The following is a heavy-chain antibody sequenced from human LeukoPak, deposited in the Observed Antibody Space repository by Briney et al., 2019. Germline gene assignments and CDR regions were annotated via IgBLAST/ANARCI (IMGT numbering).Heavy chain of an antibody. J-gene: IGHJ4*02. CDR3: AKGRSITIFGVAYLFDY. V-gene: IGHV3-23*01. D-gene: IGHD3-3*01. CDR1: GFTFSSYA. Sequence: GGSLRLSCAASGFTFSSYAMSWVRQAPGKGLEWVSAISGSGGGTYYADSVKGRFTISRDNSKNTLYLQMNSLRAEDTAVYYCAKGRSITIFGVAYLFDYWGQGTLVTVSS. CDR2: ISGSGGGT.